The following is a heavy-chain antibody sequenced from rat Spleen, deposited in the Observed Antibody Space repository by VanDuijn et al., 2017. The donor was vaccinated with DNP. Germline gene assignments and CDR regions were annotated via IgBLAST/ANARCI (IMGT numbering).Heavy chain of an antibody. CDR1: GFSLTTYT. CDR2: MWSDGDT. CDR3: TSSSYLYLDY. J-gene: IGHJ2*01. Sequence: QVQLKESGPGLVQPSQTLSLTCTVSGFSLTTYTVHWVRQHSGKSLEWMGRMWSDGDTSYNSALKSRLSINRDTSKSQVFLKMNSLQTEDTAIYFCTSSSYLYLDYWGQGVMVTVSS. V-gene: IGHV2S18*01. D-gene: IGHD1-2*01.